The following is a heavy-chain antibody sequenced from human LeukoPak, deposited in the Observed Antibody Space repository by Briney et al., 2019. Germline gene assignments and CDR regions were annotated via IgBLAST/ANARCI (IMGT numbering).Heavy chain of an antibody. V-gene: IGHV4-34*01. CDR1: GGSFSGYY. CDR3: ARGSIVVVPAAMELKVWFDP. CDR2: INHSGST. Sequence: SETLSLTCAVYGGSFSGYYWSWIRQPPGKGLEWIGEINHSGSTNYNPSLKSRVTISVDTSKNQFSLKLSSVTAADTAVYYCARGSIVVVPAAMELKVWFDPWGQGTLVTVSS. D-gene: IGHD2-2*01. J-gene: IGHJ5*02.